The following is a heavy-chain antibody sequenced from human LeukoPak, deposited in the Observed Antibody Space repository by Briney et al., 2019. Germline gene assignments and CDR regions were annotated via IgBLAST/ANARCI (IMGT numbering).Heavy chain of an antibody. Sequence: PGGSLRLSCAASGFTFDDYGMSWVRQAPGRGLEWVSGINWNGGSTGYADSVKGRFTISRDNAKNSLYLQMNSLRAEDTALYYCAKAPVTTCSGAYCYPFDYWSQGTLVTVSS. J-gene: IGHJ4*02. V-gene: IGHV3-20*04. D-gene: IGHD2-15*01. CDR3: AKAPVTTCSGAYCYPFDY. CDR2: INWNGGST. CDR1: GFTFDDYG.